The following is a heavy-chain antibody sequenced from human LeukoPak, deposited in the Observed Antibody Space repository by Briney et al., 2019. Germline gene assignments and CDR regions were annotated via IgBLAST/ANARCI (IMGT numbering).Heavy chain of an antibody. J-gene: IGHJ4*02. D-gene: IGHD4-17*01. Sequence: GGSLRLSCAASGFTFSSYAMHWVRQAPGKGLEWVAVISYDGSNKYYADSVKGRFTISRDNSKNTLYLQMNSLRAEDTAVYYCARDGGPMTTVTFLFDYWGQGTLVTVSS. V-gene: IGHV3-30-3*01. CDR3: ARDGGPMTTVTFLFDY. CDR1: GFTFSSYA. CDR2: ISYDGSNK.